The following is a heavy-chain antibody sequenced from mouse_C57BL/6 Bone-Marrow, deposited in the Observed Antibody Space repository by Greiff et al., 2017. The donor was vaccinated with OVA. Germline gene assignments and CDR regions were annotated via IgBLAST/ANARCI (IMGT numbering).Heavy chain of an antibody. D-gene: IGHD1-1*01. V-gene: IGHV1-64*01. CDR1: GYTFTSYW. J-gene: IGHJ2*01. Sequence: QVQLQQPGAELVKPGASVKLSCKASGYTFTSYWMPWVKQRPGQGLEWIGMIHPNSGSTNYNEKFKSKATLTVDKSSSTAYMQLSSRTSEDSAVYYCAGIYYYGSSYVYWGQGTTLTVSS. CDR2: IHPNSGST. CDR3: AGIYYYGSSYVY.